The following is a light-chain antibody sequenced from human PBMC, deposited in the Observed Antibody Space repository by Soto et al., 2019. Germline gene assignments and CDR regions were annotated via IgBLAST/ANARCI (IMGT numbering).Light chain of an antibody. J-gene: IGLJ1*01. Sequence: QPASVSGSPGQSITLSCTGTSSDVGGYNYVSWYQQHPGKAPKLMIYDVSNRPSGVSNRFSGSKSGNTASLTISGLQAEDEADYYCSSYTSSSTLFGTGTKVTVL. CDR2: DVS. V-gene: IGLV2-14*01. CDR3: SSYTSSSTL. CDR1: SSDVGGYNY.